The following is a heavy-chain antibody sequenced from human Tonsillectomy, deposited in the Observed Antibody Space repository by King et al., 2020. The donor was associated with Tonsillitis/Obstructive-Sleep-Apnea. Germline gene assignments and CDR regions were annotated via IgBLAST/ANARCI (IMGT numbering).Heavy chain of an antibody. D-gene: IGHD4-23*01. CDR1: GYTFTIYW. Sequence: QLVQSGAEVKKPGESLRISCKGSGYTFTIYWISWVRQMPGKGLEWMGRIDPTDSYTNYNPSFQGHVTIPVDKSISTAYLQWSSRKASDTAVYYCARPVRYGGEGYYYMDVWGKGTTVTVSS. CDR2: IDPTDSYT. V-gene: IGHV5-10-1*01. CDR3: ARPVRYGGEGYYYMDV. J-gene: IGHJ6*03.